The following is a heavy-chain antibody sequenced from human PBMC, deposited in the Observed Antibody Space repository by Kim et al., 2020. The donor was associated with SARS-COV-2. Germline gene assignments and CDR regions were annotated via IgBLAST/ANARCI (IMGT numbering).Heavy chain of an antibody. D-gene: IGHD6-19*01. CDR2: IYYSGST. Sequence: SETLSLTCTVSGGSISSSSYYWGWIRQPPGKGLEWIGSIYYSGSTYYNPSLKSRVTISVDTSKNQFSLKLSSVTAADTAVYYCARHLRVLGPHWQWLDWGQGTLVTVSS. J-gene: IGHJ4*02. V-gene: IGHV4-39*01. CDR1: GGSISSSSYY. CDR3: ARHLRVLGPHWQWLD.